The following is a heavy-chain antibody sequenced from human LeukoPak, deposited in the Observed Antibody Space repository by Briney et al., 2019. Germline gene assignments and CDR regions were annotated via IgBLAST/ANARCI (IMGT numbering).Heavy chain of an antibody. CDR1: GFTFSSYG. Sequence: AGGSLRLSCAASGFTFSSYGMNWVRQAPGKGREWVSSISSSSSYIYYADSVKGRFTISRDNAKNSLYLQMNSLRAEDTAVYYCTRGRVGATTGGRLEYWGQGTLVTVSS. V-gene: IGHV3-21*01. J-gene: IGHJ4*02. CDR2: ISSSSSYI. CDR3: TRGRVGATTGGRLEY. D-gene: IGHD1-26*01.